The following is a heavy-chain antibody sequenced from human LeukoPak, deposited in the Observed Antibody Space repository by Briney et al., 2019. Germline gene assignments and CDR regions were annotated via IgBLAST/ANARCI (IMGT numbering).Heavy chain of an antibody. Sequence: GASVKVSFKSSGYTFTGYYMHWVRQAPGQGLEWMGWINPNSGGTNYAQKFQGRVTMTRDTSISTAYMELSRLRSDDTAVYYCARDIVMVTYWFDPWGQGTLVTVS. CDR3: ARDIVMVTYWFDP. D-gene: IGHD5-18*01. J-gene: IGHJ5*02. CDR2: INPNSGGT. CDR1: GYTFTGYY. V-gene: IGHV1-2*02.